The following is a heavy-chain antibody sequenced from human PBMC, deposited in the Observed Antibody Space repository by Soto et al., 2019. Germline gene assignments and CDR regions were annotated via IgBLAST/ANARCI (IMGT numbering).Heavy chain of an antibody. D-gene: IGHD3-10*01. CDR2: ISGSGSST. J-gene: IGHJ6*02. V-gene: IGHV3-23*01. CDR3: TRIDTMIRGVKRGMDV. Sequence: ELQLLDSGGGLVQPGGSLRLSCEASGSTFSSYAMSWVRQAPGKGLEWVSGISGSGSSTYYPDSLKGRFTISRDNSKNTGYLQMNSLRAEDTAVYYCTRIDTMIRGVKRGMDVWGQGTTVTVSS. CDR1: GSTFSSYA.